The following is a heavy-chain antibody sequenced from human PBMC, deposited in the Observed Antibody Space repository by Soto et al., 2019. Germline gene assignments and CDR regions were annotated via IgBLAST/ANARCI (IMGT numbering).Heavy chain of an antibody. CDR2: IWYDGSNK. V-gene: IGHV3-33*01. Sequence: GGSLRLSCAASGFTFSSYGMHWVRQAPGKGLEWVAVIWYDGSNKYYADSVKGRFTISRDNSKNTLYLQMNSLRAEDTAVYYCARDPPDYGDYEDDANYYYYYYMDVWGKGTTVTVSS. D-gene: IGHD4-17*01. CDR3: ARDPPDYGDYEDDANYYYYYYMDV. CDR1: GFTFSSYG. J-gene: IGHJ6*03.